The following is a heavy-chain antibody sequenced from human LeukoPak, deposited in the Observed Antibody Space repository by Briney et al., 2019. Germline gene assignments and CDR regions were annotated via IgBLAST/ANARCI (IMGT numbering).Heavy chain of an antibody. CDR2: IYYSGST. V-gene: IGHV4-30-4*01. Sequence: SETLSLTCTVSGGSISSGDYYWSWIRQPPGKGLEWFGYIYYSGSTYYNPSLKSRVTISVDTSKNQFSLKLSSVTAADTAVYYCARERGWLHYYFDYWGQGTLVSVSS. CDR3: ARERGWLHYYFDY. CDR1: GGSISSGDYY. D-gene: IGHD5-24*01. J-gene: IGHJ4*02.